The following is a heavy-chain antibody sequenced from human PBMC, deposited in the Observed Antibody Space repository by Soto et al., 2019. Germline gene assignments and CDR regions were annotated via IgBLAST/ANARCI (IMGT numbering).Heavy chain of an antibody. CDR2: INPKFGDT. Sequence: QVQLVQSGAEGKEPGDSVRVSCEASGYTFTAYYIHWVRQVPGQGLEWMGWINPKFGDTTYAQDFQGRVTMTRDMSISTVYMELSRLPSDDTAIYSCARNMDYYYGPGSGNGHGVWGQGTTVTVFS. D-gene: IGHD3-10*01. CDR1: GYTFTAYY. CDR3: ARNMDYYYGPGSGNGHGV. V-gene: IGHV1-2*02. J-gene: IGHJ6*02.